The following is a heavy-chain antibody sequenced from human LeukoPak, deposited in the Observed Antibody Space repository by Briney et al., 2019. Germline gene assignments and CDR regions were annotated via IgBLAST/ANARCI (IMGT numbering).Heavy chain of an antibody. V-gene: IGHV3-48*03. CDR2: ISSSGSNT. J-gene: IGHJ4*02. D-gene: IGHD6-13*01. CDR1: EFTFSSYE. CDR3: ARRGIAAAVYDY. Sequence: PGGSLRLSCAASEFTFSSYEMNWVRQAPGKGLEWVSYISSSGSNTHYADSVKGRFTIFRDNAKNSLYLQMNSLRAEDTAVYYCARRGIAAAVYDYWGQGTLVTVSS.